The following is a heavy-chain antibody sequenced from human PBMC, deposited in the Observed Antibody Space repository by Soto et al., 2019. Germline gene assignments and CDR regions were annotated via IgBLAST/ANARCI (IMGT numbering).Heavy chain of an antibody. CDR1: GFTFSSYE. CDR3: ARGGVY. Sequence: PGGSLRLSCEATGFTFSSYEMNWIRQTPGKRLEWIAKISGSGSTINYADSVKGRFTISRDNVQRTLHLQMDSLRVEDTGVYYCARGGVYWGRGTLVTVSS. D-gene: IGHD2-8*01. V-gene: IGHV3-48*03. CDR2: ISGSGSTI. J-gene: IGHJ1*01.